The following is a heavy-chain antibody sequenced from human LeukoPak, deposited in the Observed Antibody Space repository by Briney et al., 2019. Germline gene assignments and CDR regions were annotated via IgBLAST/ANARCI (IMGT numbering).Heavy chain of an antibody. Sequence: PSETLSLTCTVSGDSRRGYYWSWIRQPPGRGLEWIGFDTGSSNYNPSLKSRVTISVDTSRNQFSLTLTSVTAADTAVYYCAKVGETGRGYCTGRGSCYYFDFWGQGALVSVSS. CDR2: FDTGSS. CDR1: GDSRRGYY. V-gene: IGHV4-59*01. D-gene: IGHD2-8*02. CDR3: AKVGETGRGYCTGRGSCYYFDF. J-gene: IGHJ4*02.